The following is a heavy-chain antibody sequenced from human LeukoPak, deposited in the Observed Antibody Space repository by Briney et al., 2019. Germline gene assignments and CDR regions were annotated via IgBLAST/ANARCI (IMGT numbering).Heavy chain of an antibody. Sequence: PGRSLRLSCAASGFTFSSYGMHWVRQAPGKGLEWVAVIWYDGSSKYYADSVKGRFTISRDNSKNTLYLQMNSLRAEVTAVYYCAREATMVRGVLRFDPWGQGTLVTVSS. CDR2: IWYDGSSK. V-gene: IGHV3-33*01. J-gene: IGHJ5*02. CDR3: AREATMVRGVLRFDP. D-gene: IGHD3-10*01. CDR1: GFTFSSYG.